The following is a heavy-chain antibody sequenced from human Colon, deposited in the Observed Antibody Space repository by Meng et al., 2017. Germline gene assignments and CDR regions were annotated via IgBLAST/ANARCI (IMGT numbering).Heavy chain of an antibody. CDR1: GYNFRSYG. V-gene: IGHV1-18*01. J-gene: IGHJ3*01. D-gene: IGHD3-10*01. CDR3: ARRESASHYIDDACDV. CDR2: ISGYNGVT. Sequence: ASVKVSCKASGYNFRSYGITWVRQAPGQGLEWMGWISGYNGVTSYAQKLRDRVTMTTDTSTNTTYLEMRSLRSDDTAVYYCARRESASHYIDDACDVWGQGTMVTVSS.